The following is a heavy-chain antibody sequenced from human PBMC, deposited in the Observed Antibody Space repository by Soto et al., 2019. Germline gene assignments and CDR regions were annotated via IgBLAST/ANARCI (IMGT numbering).Heavy chain of an antibody. D-gene: IGHD3-3*01. Sequence: PVETLNITCAVSGGSVSSTSYYWVWIRQPPGKGLEWIGSIYYSGSTYYNPSLKSRVTISVGTSKNQFSLKLSSVTAADTAVYYCARHLGVVTAETPFDYWGQG. J-gene: IGHJ4*02. CDR2: IYYSGST. CDR3: ARHLGVVTAETPFDY. V-gene: IGHV4-39*01. CDR1: GGSVSSTSYY.